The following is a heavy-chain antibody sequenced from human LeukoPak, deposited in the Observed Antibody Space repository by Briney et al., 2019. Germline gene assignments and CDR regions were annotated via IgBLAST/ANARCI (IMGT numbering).Heavy chain of an antibody. D-gene: IGHD2-2*01. J-gene: IGHJ4*02. CDR3: ARDRGYCTSTSCPLFDY. V-gene: IGHV3-7*03. Sequence: LSGGSLRLSCAASGFTFSSYWMSWVRQAPGKGREWVANIKQDGSEKYYVDSVKGRFTISRDNAKNSLYLQMKSLRADDEDVYYCARDRGYCTSTSCPLFDYWGQGTRVTVSS. CDR1: GFTFSSYW. CDR2: IKQDGSEK.